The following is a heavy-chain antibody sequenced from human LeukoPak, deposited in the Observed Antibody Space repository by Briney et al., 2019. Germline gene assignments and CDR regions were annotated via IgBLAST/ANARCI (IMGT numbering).Heavy chain of an antibody. V-gene: IGHV3-11*06. CDR3: ARAGYSYATSFPY. D-gene: IGHD5-18*01. CDR2: ISSSSSYT. Sequence: PGGSLRLSCAASGFTFSDYYMSWIRQAPGKGLEWVSYISSSSSYTNYADSVKGRFTISRDNAKNSLYLQMNSLRAEDTAVYYCARAGYSYATSFPYWGQGTPVTVSS. J-gene: IGHJ4*02. CDR1: GFTFSDYY.